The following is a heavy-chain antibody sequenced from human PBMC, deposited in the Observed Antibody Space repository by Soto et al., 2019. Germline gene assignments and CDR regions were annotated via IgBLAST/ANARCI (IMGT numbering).Heavy chain of an antibody. D-gene: IGHD6-6*01. CDR2: IYHSGST. V-gene: IGHV4-30-2*02. Sequence: PSETLSLTCAVSGGSISSGGYSLSWIRQPPGKGLEWIGYIYHSGSTYYNPSLKSRVTISVDTSKNQFSLKLSSVTAADTAVYYCARSTSSGLWYYYGMDGWGQGTTVTFS. CDR3: ARSTSSGLWYYYGMDG. CDR1: GGSISSGGYS. J-gene: IGHJ6*02.